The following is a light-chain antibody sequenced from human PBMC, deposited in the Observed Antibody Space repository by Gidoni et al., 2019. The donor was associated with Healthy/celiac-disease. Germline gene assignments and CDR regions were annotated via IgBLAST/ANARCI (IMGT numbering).Light chain of an antibody. CDR2: DAS. CDR1: QSISSW. Sequence: DIQMTQSPSTLSASVGDRVTITCRASQSISSWLAWYQQKPRKAPKLLIYDASSLESGVPSRFSGSGSGTEFTLTISSLQPDDFATYYCQQYNSYSPWTFXXXTKVEIK. CDR3: QQYNSYSPWT. J-gene: IGKJ1*01. V-gene: IGKV1-5*01.